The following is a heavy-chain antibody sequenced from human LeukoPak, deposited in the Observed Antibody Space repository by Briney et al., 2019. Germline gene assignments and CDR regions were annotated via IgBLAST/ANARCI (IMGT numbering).Heavy chain of an antibody. Sequence: GGSLRLSCAASGFPFSDFWMHWVRQTPGKGPEWLSRTSKDGSHTVYADSAKGRLTASRDNSKNTVYLEVTNMRPEDTAVYYCARGGYSGSYYRFSWGQGTPVTVAS. D-gene: IGHD6-25*01. J-gene: IGHJ4*02. CDR3: ARGGYSGSYYRFS. CDR1: GFPFSDFW. CDR2: TSKDGSHT. V-gene: IGHV3-74*01.